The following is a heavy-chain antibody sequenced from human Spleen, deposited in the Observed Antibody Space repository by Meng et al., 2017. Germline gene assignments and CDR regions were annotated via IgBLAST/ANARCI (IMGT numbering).Heavy chain of an antibody. D-gene: IGHD1-26*01. CDR1: SGSTSSSNW. CDR2: IYHSGST. V-gene: IGHV4-4*02. CDR3: ASNDLGARRGFGY. Sequence: QVRRHECGHGLVEPSGTLSLTVAGSSGSTSSSNWGSWVRQPPGTGLEWIGEIYHSGSTNYNPSLKSRVTISVDKSKNQFSLKLSSVTAADTAVYYCASNDLGARRGFGYWGQGTLVTVSS. J-gene: IGHJ4*02.